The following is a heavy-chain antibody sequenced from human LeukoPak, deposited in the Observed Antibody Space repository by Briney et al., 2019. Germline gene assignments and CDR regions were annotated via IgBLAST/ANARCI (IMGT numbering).Heavy chain of an antibody. CDR3: ARGGRDYSDTWFDP. CDR1: GGSISSGDYY. CDR2: IYYSGST. Sequence: SETLSLTCTVSGGSISSGDYYWSWIRQPPGKGLEWIGYIYYSGSTYYNPSLKSRVTISVDTSKNQFSLKVSSVTAADTAVYYCARGGRDYSDTWFDPWGQGTLVTVSS. V-gene: IGHV4-30-4*01. D-gene: IGHD4-11*01. J-gene: IGHJ5*02.